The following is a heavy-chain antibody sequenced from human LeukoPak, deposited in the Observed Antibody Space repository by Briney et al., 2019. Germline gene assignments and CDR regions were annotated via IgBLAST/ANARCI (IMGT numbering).Heavy chain of an antibody. CDR2: ISWNSGSI. V-gene: IGHV3-9*01. D-gene: IGHD3-22*01. CDR3: AKGEAYYDSSGYYPFDY. J-gene: IGHJ4*02. Sequence: GGSLRLSCAASGFTFDDYAMHWARQAPGKGLEWVSGISWNSGSIGYADSVKGRFTISRDNAKNSLYLQMNSLRAEDTALYYCAKGEAYYDSSGYYPFDYWGQGTLVTVSS. CDR1: GFTFDDYA.